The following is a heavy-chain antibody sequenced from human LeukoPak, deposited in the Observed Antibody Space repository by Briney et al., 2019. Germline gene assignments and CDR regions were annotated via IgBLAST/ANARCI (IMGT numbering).Heavy chain of an antibody. D-gene: IGHD2-21*02. J-gene: IGHJ1*01. CDR1: GFTFSDYY. V-gene: IGHV3-9*01. Sequence: PGGSLRLSCAASGFTFSDYYMSWIRQAPGKGLEWVSGVSWNSGSIGYADSVKGRFTISRDNAKNSLYLQMNSLRAEDTALYYCAKGLVVTAINSEYFQHWGQGTLVTVSS. CDR3: AKGLVVTAINSEYFQH. CDR2: VSWNSGSI.